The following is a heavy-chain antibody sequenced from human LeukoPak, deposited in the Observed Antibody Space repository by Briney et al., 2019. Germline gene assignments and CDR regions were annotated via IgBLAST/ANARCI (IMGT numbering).Heavy chain of an antibody. CDR3: ARAGGDGYNLGLDY. CDR1: GGSISSYY. D-gene: IGHD5-24*01. V-gene: IGHV4-59*01. J-gene: IGHJ4*02. CDR2: IYYSGST. Sequence: SETLSLTCTVSGGSISSYYWSWIRQPPGKGLEWIGYIYYSGSTNYNPSLKGRVTISVDTSKNQFSLKLSSVTAADTAVNYCARAGGDGYNLGLDYWGQGTLVTVSS.